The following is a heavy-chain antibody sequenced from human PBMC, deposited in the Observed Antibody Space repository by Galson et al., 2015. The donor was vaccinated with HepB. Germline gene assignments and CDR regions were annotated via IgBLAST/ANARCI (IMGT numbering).Heavy chain of an antibody. V-gene: IGHV3-33*01. CDR1: GFTFSSYG. CDR2: IWYDGSKR. D-gene: IGHD6-13*01. CDR3: ARGGIAAAAPLYYYYYGMDV. J-gene: IGHJ6*02. Sequence: SLRLSCAASGFTFSSYGMHWVRQAPGKGLEWVAVIWYDGSKRNYADSVKGRFTISRDNSKNTLYLQMNSLRADDTAVYCCARGGIAAAAPLYYYYYGMDVWGQGTTVTVSS.